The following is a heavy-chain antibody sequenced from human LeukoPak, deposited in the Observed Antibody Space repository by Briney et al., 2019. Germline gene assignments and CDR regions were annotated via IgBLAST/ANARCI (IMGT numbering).Heavy chain of an antibody. Sequence: PGGSLRLSCAASGFTVSSNYMSWVRQAPGKGLEWVSLFYSGGTTYYADSVKGRFTISRDNSKNTLYLQMNSLRAEDTAVYYCATTSSSDAFDIWGQGTMVTASS. CDR3: ATTSSSDAFDI. J-gene: IGHJ3*02. CDR1: GFTVSSNY. V-gene: IGHV3-53*01. D-gene: IGHD6-13*01. CDR2: FYSGGTT.